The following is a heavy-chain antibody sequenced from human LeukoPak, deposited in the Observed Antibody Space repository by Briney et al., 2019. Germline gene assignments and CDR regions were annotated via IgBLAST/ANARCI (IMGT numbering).Heavy chain of an antibody. Sequence: PGGSLRLSCAASGFTFDDYAIHWVRQAPGKGLEWVSLISWDGGSTYYADSVKGRFTISRDNSKNSLYLQMNSLRAEDTALYYCAKDIALRFLEWFPDYWGQGTLVTVSS. J-gene: IGHJ4*02. CDR3: AKDIALRFLEWFPDY. D-gene: IGHD3-3*01. CDR2: ISWDGGST. V-gene: IGHV3-43D*04. CDR1: GFTFDDYA.